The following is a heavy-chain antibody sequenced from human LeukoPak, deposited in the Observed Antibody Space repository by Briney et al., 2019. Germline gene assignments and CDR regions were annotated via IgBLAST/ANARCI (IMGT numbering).Heavy chain of an antibody. Sequence: GGSLRLSCAASGFTFDDYGMSWVRQAPGKGLEWVSAISSSGDTYYAGSVKGRFTISRDNSKNTLYLQMNSLRADDTAVYFCAKDAVGATAYYFDYWGQGTLVTVSS. CDR2: ISSSGDT. CDR3: AKDAVGATAYYFDY. CDR1: GFTFDDYG. D-gene: IGHD1-26*01. J-gene: IGHJ4*02. V-gene: IGHV3-23*01.